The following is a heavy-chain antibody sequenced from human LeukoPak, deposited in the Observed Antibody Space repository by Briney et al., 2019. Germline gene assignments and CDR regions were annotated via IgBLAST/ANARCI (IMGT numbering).Heavy chain of an antibody. D-gene: IGHD6-13*01. CDR2: IYYSGST. CDR1: GVSISSGGYY. CDR3: ARVNPQAAAGGEDY. J-gene: IGHJ4*02. Sequence: SETLSLTCTVSGVSISSGGYYWSWIRQHPGKGLEWSGYIYYSGSTYYNPSLKSRVTKSVDTSKNQFSLKLSSVTAADTAVYYCARVNPQAAAGGEDYWGQGTLVTVSS. V-gene: IGHV4-31*03.